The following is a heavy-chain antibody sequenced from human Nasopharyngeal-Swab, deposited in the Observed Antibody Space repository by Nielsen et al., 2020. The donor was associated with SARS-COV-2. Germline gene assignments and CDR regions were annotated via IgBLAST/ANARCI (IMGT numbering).Heavy chain of an antibody. CDR2: INHSGST. Sequence: SETLSLTCAVYGGSFSGYYWSWIRQPPGKGLEWIGEINHSGSTNYNPSLKSRVTISVDTSKNQFSLKLSSVTAADTAVYYCARTQIKAVACTAASIDYLGQGTLVTVSS. D-gene: IGHD6-19*01. CDR1: GGSFSGYY. V-gene: IGHV4-34*01. CDR3: ARTQIKAVACTAASIDY. J-gene: IGHJ4*02.